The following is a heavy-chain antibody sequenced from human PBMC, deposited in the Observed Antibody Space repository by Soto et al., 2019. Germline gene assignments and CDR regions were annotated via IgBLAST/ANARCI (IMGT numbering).Heavy chain of an antibody. J-gene: IGHJ2*01. Sequence: QVQLVQSGAEVKKPGSSVKVSCKASGGTFSNYPISCVRQAPGQGLEWMGGIIPIFGTVNYAQKFQGRVTITVDESTSTACMELSSLRSEDTAVYYCARGNHRWLQLWYFDLWGRGTLVTVSS. CDR2: IIPIFGTV. V-gene: IGHV1-69*12. CDR3: ARGNHRWLQLWYFDL. CDR1: GGTFSNYP. D-gene: IGHD5-12*01.